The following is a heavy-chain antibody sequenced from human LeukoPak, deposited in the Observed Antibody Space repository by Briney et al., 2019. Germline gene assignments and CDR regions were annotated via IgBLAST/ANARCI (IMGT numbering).Heavy chain of an antibody. CDR2: IYTSGST. CDR1: GGSISSYY. Sequence: SETLSFTCTVSGGSISSYYWSWIRQPAGKGLEWIGRIYTSGSTNYNPSLKSRVTMSVDTSKNQFSLKLSSVTAADTAVYYCARGRNYYDSSGYYYESAFDIWGQGTMVTVSS. CDR3: ARGRNYYDSSGYYYESAFDI. V-gene: IGHV4-4*07. J-gene: IGHJ3*02. D-gene: IGHD3-22*01.